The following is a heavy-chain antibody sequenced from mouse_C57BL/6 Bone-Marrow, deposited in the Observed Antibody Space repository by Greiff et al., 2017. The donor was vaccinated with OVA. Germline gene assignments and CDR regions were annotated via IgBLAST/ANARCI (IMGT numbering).Heavy chain of an antibody. CDR1: GFTFSDYG. Sequence: EVKLVESGGGLVKPGGSLKLSCAASGFTFSDYGMHWVRQAPEKGLEWVAYISSGSSPIYYADTVKGRFTISRDNAKNTLFLQMTSLRSEDTAMYYCARVLNWDGYFDVWAQGPRSPSPQ. CDR2: ISSGSSPI. V-gene: IGHV5-17*01. D-gene: IGHD4-1*02. CDR3: ARVLNWDGYFDV. J-gene: IGHJ1*03.